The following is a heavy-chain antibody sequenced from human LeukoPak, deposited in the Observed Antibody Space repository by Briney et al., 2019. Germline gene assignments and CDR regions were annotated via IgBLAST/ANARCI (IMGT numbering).Heavy chain of an antibody. V-gene: IGHV3-30*19. J-gene: IGHJ4*02. CDR2: ISYDGSNK. CDR1: GFTFSNYG. Sequence: GGSLRLSCITSGFTFSNYGFHWVRQAPGKGLEWVAVISYDGSNKYYADSVKGRFTISRDNSKNTLYLQMNSLRAEDTAVYYCAREVNDYNFDYWGQGTLVTVSS. CDR3: AREVNDYNFDY. D-gene: IGHD5-24*01.